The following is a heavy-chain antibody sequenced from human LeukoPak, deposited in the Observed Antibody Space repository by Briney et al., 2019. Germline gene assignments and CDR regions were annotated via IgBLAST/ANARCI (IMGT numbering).Heavy chain of an antibody. J-gene: IGHJ4*02. V-gene: IGHV3-53*01. CDR2: IYSGGTT. CDR3: ARGCSAVSCYAFDY. CDR1: GFIVSNNY. Sequence: GGSLRLSCAASGFIVSNNYMSWVRQAPGKGLECVSVIYSGGTTYYADSVKGRFTISRDNSKNTLYLQMNSLRAEDTAVYYCARGCSAVSCYAFDYWGQGTLVTVSS. D-gene: IGHD2-15*01.